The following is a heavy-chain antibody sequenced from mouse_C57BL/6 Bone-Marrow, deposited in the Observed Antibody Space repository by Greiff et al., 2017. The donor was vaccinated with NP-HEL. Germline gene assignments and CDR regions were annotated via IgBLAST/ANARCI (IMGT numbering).Heavy chain of an antibody. CDR1: GYTFTSYW. Sequence: QVQLQHPGAELVKPGASVKMSCKASGYTFTSYWITWVKQRPGQGLEWIGDIYPGSGSTNYNEKFKSKATLTVDTSSSTAYMQLSSLTSEDSAVYYCARYNFYYGSSYWYFDVWGTGTTVTVSS. CDR2: IYPGSGST. D-gene: IGHD1-1*01. V-gene: IGHV1-55*01. CDR3: ARYNFYYGSSYWYFDV. J-gene: IGHJ1*03.